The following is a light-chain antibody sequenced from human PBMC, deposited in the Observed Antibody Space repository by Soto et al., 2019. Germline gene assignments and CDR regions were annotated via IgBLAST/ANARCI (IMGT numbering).Light chain of an antibody. Sequence: EVVMTQSPATLSVSPGERATLSCRASQSISTELAWYQQKPGQPPRLLIYSASTRATGVPGRFTGSGSGSEFTLTLSGLQAEDFAVYYCQQGHNWPLTFGQGTRLEI. CDR1: QSISTE. V-gene: IGKV3-15*01. CDR3: QQGHNWPLT. CDR2: SAS. J-gene: IGKJ2*01.